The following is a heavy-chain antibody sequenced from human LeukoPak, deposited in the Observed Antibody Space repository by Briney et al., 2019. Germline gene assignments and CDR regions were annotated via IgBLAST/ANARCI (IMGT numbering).Heavy chain of an antibody. CDR2: ISGSGGST. D-gene: IGHD2-15*01. CDR1: AFTFSSYA. Sequence: QPGGSLRLSCAASAFTFSSYAMSWVRQAPGKGLEWVSAISGSGGSTYYADSVKGRFTISRDNSKNTLYLQMNSLRAEDTAVYYCAKDIVLGDCSGGSCQSDFDYWGQGTLVTVSS. J-gene: IGHJ4*02. CDR3: AKDIVLGDCSGGSCQSDFDY. V-gene: IGHV3-23*01.